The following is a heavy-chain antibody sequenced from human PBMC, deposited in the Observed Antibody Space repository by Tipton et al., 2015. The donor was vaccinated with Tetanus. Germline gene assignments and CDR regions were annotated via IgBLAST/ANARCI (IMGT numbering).Heavy chain of an antibody. CDR1: GGSISTRNYF. CDR3: ARHLTYTYTSRYFDY. J-gene: IGHJ4*02. V-gene: IGHV4-39*01. D-gene: IGHD5-18*01. Sequence: TLSLTCTVSGGSISTRNYFWGWIRQAPEKGLEWIGNIYYSGSTDYNPSLKSRVAISVDTSKNQFSLNLTSVTAADTAVYYCARHLTYTYTSRYFDYWGLGTLVTVSS. CDR2: IYYSGST.